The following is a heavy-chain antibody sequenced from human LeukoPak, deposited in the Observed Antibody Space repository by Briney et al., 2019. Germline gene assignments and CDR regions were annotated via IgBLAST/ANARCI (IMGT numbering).Heavy chain of an antibody. V-gene: IGHV4-39*07. CDR1: GGSISSSSYY. Sequence: SETLSLTCTVSGGSISSSSYYWGWIRQPPGKGLEWIGSMYYDESTFYNPSLKSRVAISMDTSKNQFSLNLNSVTAADTAVYFCGGSLMITPWFFDYWGQGSLVTVSS. J-gene: IGHJ4*02. CDR2: MYYDEST. CDR3: GGSLMITPWFFDY. D-gene: IGHD3-16*01.